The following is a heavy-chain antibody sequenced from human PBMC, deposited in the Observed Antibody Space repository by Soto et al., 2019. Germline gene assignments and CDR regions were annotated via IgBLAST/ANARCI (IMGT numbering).Heavy chain of an antibody. V-gene: IGHV1-2*02. CDR1: GYTFTGYY. D-gene: IGHD5-12*01. J-gene: IGHJ4*02. CDR3: ARHSGYDYVFDY. Sequence: EASVKVSCKASGYTFTGYYIHWVRQAPGQGLEWMGWINPNSGGTNYAQKFQGRVTLTRDTSTSTAYMELSSLRSDDTAIYYCARHSGYDYVFDYWGQGTLVTVSS. CDR2: INPNSGGT.